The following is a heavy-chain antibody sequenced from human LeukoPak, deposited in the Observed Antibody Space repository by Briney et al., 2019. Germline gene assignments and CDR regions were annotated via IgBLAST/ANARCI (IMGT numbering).Heavy chain of an antibody. J-gene: IGHJ5*02. CDR3: ARGRSLLWFGELLLNWFDP. V-gene: IGHV4-39*01. CDR2: IYYSGST. D-gene: IGHD3-10*01. Sequence: SETLSLTCTVSGGSISSSSYYWGWIRQPPGKGPEWIGSIYYSGSTYYNPSLKSRVTISVDTSKNQFSPKLSSVTAADTAVYYCARGRSLLWFGELLLNWFDPWGQGTLVTVSS. CDR1: GGSISSSSYY.